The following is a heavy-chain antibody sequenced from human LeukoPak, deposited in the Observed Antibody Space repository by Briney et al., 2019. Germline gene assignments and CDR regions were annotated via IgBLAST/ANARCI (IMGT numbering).Heavy chain of an antibody. CDR3: ARAGGGSDYYYMDV. J-gene: IGHJ6*03. Sequence: SETLSLTCTVSGGSISSYYWSWIRQPPGKGLEWIGYIYTSGSTNYNPSLKSRVTISVDTSKSQFSLELSSVTAADTAVYYCARAGGGSDYYYMDVWGKGTTVTVSS. V-gene: IGHV4-4*09. D-gene: IGHD3-16*01. CDR1: GGSISSYY. CDR2: IYTSGST.